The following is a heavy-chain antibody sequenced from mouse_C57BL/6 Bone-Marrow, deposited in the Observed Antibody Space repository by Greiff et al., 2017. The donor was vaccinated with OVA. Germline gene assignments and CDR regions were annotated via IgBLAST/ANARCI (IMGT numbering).Heavy chain of an antibody. Sequence: VQLVESGGGLVKPGGSLKLSCAASGFTFSSYAMSWVRQTPEKRLEWVATISDGGSYTYYPDNVKGRFTISRDNAKNHLYLQMSHLKSEDTAMYYCARDLRYGNFDYWGQGTTLTVSS. CDR3: ARDLRYGNFDY. V-gene: IGHV5-4*01. J-gene: IGHJ2*01. D-gene: IGHD2-1*01. CDR2: ISDGGSYT. CDR1: GFTFSSYA.